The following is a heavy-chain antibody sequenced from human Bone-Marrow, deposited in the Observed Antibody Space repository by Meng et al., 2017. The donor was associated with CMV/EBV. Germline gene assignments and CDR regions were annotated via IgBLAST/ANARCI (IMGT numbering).Heavy chain of an antibody. Sequence: SVKVSCKASGGTFSSYAISWVRQAPGQGLEWMGGIIPILGIANYAQKFQGRVTITADKSTSTAYMELSSLRSEDTAVYYCARGQRSRANYYDFWSGPPHYCGQGTLVTVSS. D-gene: IGHD3-3*01. CDR3: ARGQRSRANYYDFWSGPPHY. V-gene: IGHV1-69*10. CDR1: GGTFSSYA. CDR2: IIPILGIA. J-gene: IGHJ4*02.